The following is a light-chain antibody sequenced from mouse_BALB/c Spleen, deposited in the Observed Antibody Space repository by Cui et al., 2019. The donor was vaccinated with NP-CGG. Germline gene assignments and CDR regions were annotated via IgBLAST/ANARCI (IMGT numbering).Light chain of an antibody. V-gene: IGLV1*01. Sequence: QAVVTLESALTTSPGETVTLTCPSSTGAVTTSNYANWVQEKPDHLFTGLIGGTKSRAPGVPARFSGSLIGDKAALTITGAQTEDEAIYFCALWYSNHWVFGGGTKLTVL. CDR1: TGAVTTSNY. J-gene: IGLJ1*01. CDR2: GTK. CDR3: ALWYSNHWV.